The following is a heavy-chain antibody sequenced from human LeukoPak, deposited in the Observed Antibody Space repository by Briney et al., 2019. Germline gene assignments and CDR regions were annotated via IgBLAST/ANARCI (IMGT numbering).Heavy chain of an antibody. D-gene: IGHD2-2*02. CDR2: IKQDGSEK. CDR1: GFTFSSYW. Sequence: GGSLRLSCAASGFTFSSYWMSWVRQAPGKGLEWVANIKQDGSEKYYVDSVKGRFTISRGNAKNSLYLQMNSLRAEDTAVYYCARQGSGCSSTSCYTLSYYYYGMDVWGQGTTVTVSS. CDR3: ARQGSGCSSTSCYTLSYYYYGMDV. V-gene: IGHV3-7*01. J-gene: IGHJ6*02.